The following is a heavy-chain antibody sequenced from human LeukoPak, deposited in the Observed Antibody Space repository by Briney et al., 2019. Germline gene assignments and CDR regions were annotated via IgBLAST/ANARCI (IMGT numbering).Heavy chain of an antibody. CDR3: ARELREPVIPRHYYYGIAV. Sequence: GGSLRLSCAASGFTFSIYDMHWVRQVTGKGLEWVSAIGTADDTYYLGSVKGRFTISRENAKNVLYLQMSSLRAEDTAVYYCARELREPVIPRHYYYGIAVGGKGPTATVSS. D-gene: IGHD1-14*01. V-gene: IGHV3-13*01. CDR2: IGTADDT. J-gene: IGHJ6*04. CDR1: GFTFSIYD.